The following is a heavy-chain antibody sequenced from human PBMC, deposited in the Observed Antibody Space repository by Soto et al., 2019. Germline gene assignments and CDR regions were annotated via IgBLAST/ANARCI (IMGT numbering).Heavy chain of an antibody. D-gene: IGHD2-8*02. Sequence: QVQLQQWGAGLLKPSETLSLTCAVYGGSFSGYYWTWIRQPPGTGLEWIGEINHSGSTNYNPSLKSGVTISVDTSTNQFSLKLTSVTAADTAVYYCARDKITGLFDYWGQGTLVTVSS. V-gene: IGHV4-34*01. J-gene: IGHJ4*02. CDR3: ARDKITGLFDY. CDR1: GGSFSGYY. CDR2: INHSGST.